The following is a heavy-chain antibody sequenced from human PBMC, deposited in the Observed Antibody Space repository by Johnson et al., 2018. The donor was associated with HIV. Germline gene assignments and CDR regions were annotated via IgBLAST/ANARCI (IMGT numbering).Heavy chain of an antibody. Sequence: VQLVESGGGVVRPGGSLRLSCAASRFTFNNYAMSWVRQVPGEGLEWVSGINWNGGSTSYADSVKGRFTISRDNSKNSLYLQMNSLRTEENALYYCAKDVSRDSTSGDAFDIWGQGTMVTVSS. CDR2: INWNGGST. CDR1: RFTFNNYA. J-gene: IGHJ3*02. D-gene: IGHD6-13*01. CDR3: AKDVSRDSTSGDAFDI. V-gene: IGHV3-20*04.